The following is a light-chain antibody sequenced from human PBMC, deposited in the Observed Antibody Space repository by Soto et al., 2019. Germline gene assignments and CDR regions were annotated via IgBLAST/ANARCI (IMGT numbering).Light chain of an antibody. CDR2: DVS. V-gene: IGLV2-14*01. Sequence: QPASVSGSPGQSITISCIGTTSDVGGYNHVSWFQQHPGKGPKLIIYDVSNRPSGVSNRFSGSKSGSTASLTISGLQAEDEADYHCSSYTSSTTYVFGTGTKLTVL. CDR1: TSDVGGYNH. CDR3: SSYTSSTTYV. J-gene: IGLJ1*01.